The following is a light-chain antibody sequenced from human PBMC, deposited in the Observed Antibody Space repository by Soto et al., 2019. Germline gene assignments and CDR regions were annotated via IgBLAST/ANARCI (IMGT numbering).Light chain of an antibody. J-gene: IGKJ1*01. CDR3: LQDYNYPWT. CDR1: QGIKND. Sequence: AIQMTQSPSSLSASVGDRVTITCRASQGIKNDLGWYQQKPGRAPKLLIYSASSLQSGVPSRFSGSGSGTDFTLTISSLQPEDFATYFCLQDYNYPWTFGQGTKVEVK. CDR2: SAS. V-gene: IGKV1-6*01.